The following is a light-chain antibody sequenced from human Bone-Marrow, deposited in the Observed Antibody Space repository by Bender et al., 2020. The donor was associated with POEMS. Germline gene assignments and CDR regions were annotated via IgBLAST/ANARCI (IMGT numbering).Light chain of an antibody. CDR1: SSDLGTYNY. J-gene: IGLJ1*01. V-gene: IGLV2-14*01. CDR3: SSYTSSNSYV. CDR2: DVS. Sequence: QSALTQPASVSGSPGQSITISCTGTSSDLGTYNYVSWFQQKPGKAPKLMIYDVSDRPSGVSNRFSGSKSGNTASLTISGLQAEDEAEYYCSSYTSSNSYVFGTGTTVTVL.